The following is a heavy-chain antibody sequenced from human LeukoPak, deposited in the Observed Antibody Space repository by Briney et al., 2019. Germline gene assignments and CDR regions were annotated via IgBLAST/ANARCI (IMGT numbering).Heavy chain of an antibody. Sequence: GASVKVSCKASGYTFTSYYMHWVRQAPGEGLEWMGIINPSGSSTSYAQKFQGRVTMTRDMATSTVYMELSSLRSEDTAVYYCARVAAEVVGVPGAIGFGWLRRDYYYMDVWGKGTTVTVSS. J-gene: IGHJ6*03. CDR2: INPSGSST. V-gene: IGHV1-46*01. D-gene: IGHD2-2*02. CDR1: GYTFTSYY. CDR3: ARVAAEVVGVPGAIGFGWLRRDYYYMDV.